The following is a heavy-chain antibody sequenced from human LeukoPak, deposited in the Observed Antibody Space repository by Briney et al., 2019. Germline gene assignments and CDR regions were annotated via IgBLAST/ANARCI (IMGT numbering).Heavy chain of an antibody. CDR2: IYYSGST. Sequence: SETLSLTCTVSGGSISSSSYYWGWIRQPPGKGLEWIGSIYYSGSTYYNPSLKSRVTISVDTSKNQFSLKLSSVTAADTAVYYCARVLPRRGQPMFFWRGVDHFDYWGQGTLVTVSS. CDR1: GGSISSSSYY. D-gene: IGHD3-3*01. J-gene: IGHJ4*02. CDR3: ARVLPRRGQPMFFWRGVDHFDY. V-gene: IGHV4-39*07.